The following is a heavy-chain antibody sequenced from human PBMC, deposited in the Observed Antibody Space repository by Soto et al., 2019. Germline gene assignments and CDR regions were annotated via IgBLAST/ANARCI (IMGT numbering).Heavy chain of an antibody. V-gene: IGHV3-30*18. D-gene: IGHD2-2*01. J-gene: IGHJ4*02. Sequence: QVQLVESGGGVVQPGRSLRLSCAASGFTFSSYGMHWVRQAPGKGLEWLAVISYDGSNKYYADSVKDRFTISRDNSKNTLYLQMNSLRAEDTALYYWAKDSDIVVVQAALIDYWGQGTLVTVSS. CDR1: GFTFSSYG. CDR2: ISYDGSNK. CDR3: AKDSDIVVVQAALIDY.